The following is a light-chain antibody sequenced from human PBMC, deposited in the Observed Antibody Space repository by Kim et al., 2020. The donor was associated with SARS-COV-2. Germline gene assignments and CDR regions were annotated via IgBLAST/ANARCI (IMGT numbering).Light chain of an antibody. Sequence: GGTVTLTCGLRSGSVSTSYYPSWYQQTPGQAPRTLIYSTNTRSSGVPDRFSGSILGNKAALTITGAQADDESDYYCVLYMGSGPYVFGTGTKVTVL. CDR2: STN. CDR3: VLYMGSGPYV. V-gene: IGLV8-61*01. J-gene: IGLJ1*01. CDR1: SGSVSTSYY.